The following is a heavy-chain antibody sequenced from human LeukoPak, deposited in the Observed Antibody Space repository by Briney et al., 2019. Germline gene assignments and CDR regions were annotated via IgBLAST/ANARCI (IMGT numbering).Heavy chain of an antibody. CDR3: ASTSGRAFDYYYYMDV. J-gene: IGHJ6*03. V-gene: IGHV1-69*05. Sequence: SVKVSCKASGGTFSSHAISWVRQAPGQGLEWMGGIIPIFGTANYAQKFQGRVTITTDESTSTAYMELSSLRSEDTAVYYCASTSGRAFDYYYYMDVWGKGTTVTVSS. D-gene: IGHD1-26*01. CDR2: IIPIFGTA. CDR1: GGTFSSHA.